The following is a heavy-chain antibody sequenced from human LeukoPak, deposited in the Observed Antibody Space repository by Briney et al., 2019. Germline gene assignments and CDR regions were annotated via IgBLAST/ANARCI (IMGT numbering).Heavy chain of an antibody. V-gene: IGHV4-31*03. CDR3: ARGGMISNDWGDYNWVDP. J-gene: IGHJ5*02. CDR2: IFLGGTT. D-gene: IGHD4-17*01. CDR1: GASISSGAYD. Sequence: PSETLSLTCTVSGASISSGAYDWIWIRQCPGKGLEWIGHIFLGGTTFFNPSLKSRLAISAHMSKNQFSLTLASVTAADTAVYYCARGGMISNDWGDYNWVDPWGQGTLVTVSS.